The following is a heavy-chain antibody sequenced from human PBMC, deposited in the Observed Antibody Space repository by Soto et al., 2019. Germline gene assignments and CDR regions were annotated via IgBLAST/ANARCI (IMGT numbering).Heavy chain of an antibody. Sequence: QVQLVESGGGVVQPGRSLRLSCAASEFTFSSYVMHWVRQAPGKGLEWVAVISYDGSNKYYADSVKGRFTISRDNSKNTLYLQMNSLRAEDTAVYYCARAKDQGLIPRNVMDVWGQGTTVTVSS. CDR2: ISYDGSNK. D-gene: IGHD6-19*01. J-gene: IGHJ6*02. V-gene: IGHV3-30-3*01. CDR3: ARAKDQGLIPRNVMDV. CDR1: EFTFSSYV.